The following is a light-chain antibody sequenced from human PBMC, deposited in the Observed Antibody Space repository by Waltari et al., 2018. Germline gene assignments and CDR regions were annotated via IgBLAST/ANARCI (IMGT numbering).Light chain of an antibody. Sequence: QSALTQPASVSGSPGQSITISCTGTSSDVGGYNSVSWYQHHPGKAPKLMIYDVNKRPSGGSKRFSGSKSGNTASLTISVLQAEDEADYYCTSYTTSGTLVVFGGGTKLAVL. V-gene: IGLV2-14*03. CDR1: SSDVGGYNS. J-gene: IGLJ2*01. CDR2: DVN. CDR3: TSYTTSGTLVV.